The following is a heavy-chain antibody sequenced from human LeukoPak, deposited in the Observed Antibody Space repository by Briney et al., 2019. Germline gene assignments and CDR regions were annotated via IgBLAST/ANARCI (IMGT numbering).Heavy chain of an antibody. CDR3: ARVVRFLEFGYMDV. V-gene: IGHV1-69*13. CDR2: IIPIFGTA. CDR1: GGTFSSYA. D-gene: IGHD3-3*01. J-gene: IGHJ6*03. Sequence: GASVKVSCKASGGTFSSYAISWVRQAPGQGLEWMGGIIPIFGTANYAQKFQGRVTITADESTSTAYMELSRLRSEDTAVYYCARVVRFLEFGYMDVWGKGTTVTVSS.